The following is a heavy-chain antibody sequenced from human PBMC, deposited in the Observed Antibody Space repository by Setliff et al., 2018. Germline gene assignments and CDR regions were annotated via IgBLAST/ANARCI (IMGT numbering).Heavy chain of an antibody. Sequence: GGSLRLPCAASGFTFSNYDMRGVRQSTGKGLEWVSVIRSSGDTYYPGSGKGRFTISRDNAKKSLFLQMSSLRTGDTAVYFCARGGSSAWYGGGLDCWGQGTVVTVSS. CDR3: ARGGSSAWYGGGLDC. CDR2: IRSSGDT. D-gene: IGHD6-19*01. CDR1: GFTFSNYD. J-gene: IGHJ4*02. V-gene: IGHV3-13*01.